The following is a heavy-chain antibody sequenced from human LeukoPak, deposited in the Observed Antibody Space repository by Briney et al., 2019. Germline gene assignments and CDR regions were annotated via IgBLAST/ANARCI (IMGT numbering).Heavy chain of an antibody. Sequence: PGGSLRLSCTASGFTFGDYAMSWVRQAPGKGLEWVGFIRSKAYGGTTEYAASVKGRFTISRDDSKSIAYLQMNSLKTEDTAVYYCTRDLSAYCSSTSCYNWSDPWGQGTLVTVSS. CDR1: GFTFGDYA. V-gene: IGHV3-49*04. D-gene: IGHD2-2*01. CDR3: TRDLSAYCSSTSCYNWSDP. CDR2: IRSKAYGGTT. J-gene: IGHJ5*02.